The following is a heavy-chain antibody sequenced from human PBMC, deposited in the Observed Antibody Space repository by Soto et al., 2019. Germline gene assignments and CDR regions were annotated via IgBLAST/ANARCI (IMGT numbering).Heavy chain of an antibody. CDR2: VYYSGTT. Sequence: SETLSLTCTVSGASINNNDYYWSWIRQTPGKGLEWIGYVYYSGTTDYIPSLKSRLSMSIDKSQNQFTLKLNSVTATDTATYYCARMSYFYDKWYFDLWGRGTLVTVSS. CDR3: ARMSYFYDKWYFDL. D-gene: IGHD3-22*01. CDR1: GASINNNDYY. V-gene: IGHV4-30-4*01. J-gene: IGHJ2*01.